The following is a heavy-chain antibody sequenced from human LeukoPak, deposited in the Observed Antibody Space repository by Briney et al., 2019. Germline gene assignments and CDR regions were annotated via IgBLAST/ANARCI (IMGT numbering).Heavy chain of an antibody. D-gene: IGHD2-15*01. J-gene: IGHJ5*02. CDR3: ARDCSDFGDNWFDP. Sequence: PGGSLRLSCAASGLAFSSYWMSWLRQAPGKGLEWVANIKQDGSEKYYVDSVKGRFTISRDNAKNSLYLQMNSLRAEDTAVYYCARDCSDFGDNWFDPWGQGTLVTVSS. V-gene: IGHV3-7*01. CDR2: IKQDGSEK. CDR1: GLAFSSYW.